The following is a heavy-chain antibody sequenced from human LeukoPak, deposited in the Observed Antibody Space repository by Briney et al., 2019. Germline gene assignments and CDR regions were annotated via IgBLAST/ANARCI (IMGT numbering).Heavy chain of an antibody. D-gene: IGHD1-1*01. V-gene: IGHV3-15*01. CDR3: STSGQHWDVFDY. J-gene: IGHJ4*02. CDR1: ALTFSNAW. CDR2: IKSKRHGRRT. Sequence: GRSLTLSCGPAALTFSNAWISSVRHQPGKGLEWVGRIKSKRHGRRTDYAAPVKGRFTISRDDSKNTLYLQMNSLKIDDTVVYHCSTSGQHWDVFDYWGEGTLVTVSS.